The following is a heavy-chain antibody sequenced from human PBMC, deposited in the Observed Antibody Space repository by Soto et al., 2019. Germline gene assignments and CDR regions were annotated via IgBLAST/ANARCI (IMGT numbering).Heavy chain of an antibody. J-gene: IGHJ3*01. V-gene: IGHV4-4*07. CDR3: ARTLWFGERNAFDV. Sequence: QVQLQESGPGLVKPSETLSLTCTVSGGSISSYYWSWIRQPAGKGLEWIGRIYTSGSTNYNPSLKSRVTMSVDTSKIQFSLRLSSVTAADTAVYYCARTLWFGERNAFDVWGQGTMVTVSS. CDR2: IYTSGST. CDR1: GGSISSYY. D-gene: IGHD3-10*01.